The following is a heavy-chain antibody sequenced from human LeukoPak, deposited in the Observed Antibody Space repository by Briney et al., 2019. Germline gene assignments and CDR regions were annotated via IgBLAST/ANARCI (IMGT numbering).Heavy chain of an antibody. CDR3: ASWSRSGPWEYFQH. CDR1: GGSISSSGYY. V-gene: IGHV4-39*07. J-gene: IGHJ1*01. Sequence: SETLSLTCTVSGGSISSSGYYWGWIRQPPGKCLEWIGSIDFSGNTYYIPSLMSRLTISADTAKNQFSLKLSSVTAADTAVYYCASWSRSGPWEYFQHWGQGTLVTVSS. D-gene: IGHD2-8*02. CDR2: IDFSGNT.